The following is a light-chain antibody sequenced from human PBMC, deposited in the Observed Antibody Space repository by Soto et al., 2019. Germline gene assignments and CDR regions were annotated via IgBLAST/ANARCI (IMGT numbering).Light chain of an antibody. CDR1: RTVSVN. J-gene: IGKJ4*01. CDR2: GAS. V-gene: IGKV3-15*01. CDR3: QQYSSWPPLA. Sequence: EVVMTQSPATLSVSPGDTATLACRASRTVSVNVAWYQQKPGQAPRLLIFGASTRATGIPARFSDGGSGTEFTLTVSRLQSEDFAVYYCQQYSSWPPLAFGGGTKVEI.